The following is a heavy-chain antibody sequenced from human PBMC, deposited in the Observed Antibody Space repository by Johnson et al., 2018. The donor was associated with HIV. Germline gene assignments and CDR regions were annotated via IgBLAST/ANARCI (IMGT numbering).Heavy chain of an antibody. CDR1: GFTFDDYG. CDR3: ARDISYDSSASQGAFDI. D-gene: IGHD3-22*01. CDR2: INWNGGST. J-gene: IGHJ3*02. Sequence: VQLVESGGGVVRPGGSLRLSCAASGFTFDDYGMSWVRQAPGKGLEWVSGINWNGGSTGYAASVKGRFTISRDNAKNSLYLQMNSLRAEDTALYYCARDISYDSSASQGAFDIWGQGTMVTVSS. V-gene: IGHV3-20*04.